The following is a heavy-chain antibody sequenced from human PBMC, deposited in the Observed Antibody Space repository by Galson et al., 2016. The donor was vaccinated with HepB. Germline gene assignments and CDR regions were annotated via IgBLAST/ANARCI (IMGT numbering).Heavy chain of an antibody. CDR3: TTALGWTEKNDY. V-gene: IGHV3-15*01. D-gene: IGHD6-19*01. CDR1: GFTFNKAW. Sequence: SLRLSCAASGFTFNKAWMNWVRQAPGKGPEWIGRVKSGTTDYAAPVRGRFTISGDDSKNTLYLQMSSLRIEDTAVYYCTTALGWTEKNDYWGQGTLFTVSS. J-gene: IGHJ4*02. CDR2: VKSGTT.